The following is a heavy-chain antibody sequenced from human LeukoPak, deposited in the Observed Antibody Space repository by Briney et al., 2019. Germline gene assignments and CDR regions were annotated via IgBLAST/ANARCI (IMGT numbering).Heavy chain of an antibody. D-gene: IGHD6-19*01. J-gene: IGHJ4*02. CDR2: INHSGST. CDR1: GGSFSGYY. CDR3: ARRRGNTSGFQGYYFDY. Sequence: SETLSLTCAVYGGSFSGYYWSWIRQPPGKGLEWIGEINHSGSTNYNPSLKSRVTISVDTSKNQFSLKLSSVTAADTAVYYCARRRGNTSGFQGYYFDYWGQGTLVTVSS. V-gene: IGHV4-34*01.